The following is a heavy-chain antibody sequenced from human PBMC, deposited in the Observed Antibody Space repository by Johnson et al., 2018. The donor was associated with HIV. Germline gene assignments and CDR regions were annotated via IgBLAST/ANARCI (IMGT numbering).Heavy chain of an antibody. D-gene: IGHD4-23*01. CDR3: TTDLPGGYYGGNWTYDAFDI. V-gene: IGHV3-15*01. Sequence: MLLVESGGGVVQPGKSLRLSCEASGFTFRSYGMHWVRQAPGKGLEWAGRIKRKTDGGTTDYAAPVKGRFTIPSDDSKNTLYLQMNSLKTEDTAVYYCTTDLPGGYYGGNWTYDAFDIWGQGTMVTVSS. J-gene: IGHJ3*02. CDR1: GFTFRSYG. CDR2: IKRKTDGGTT.